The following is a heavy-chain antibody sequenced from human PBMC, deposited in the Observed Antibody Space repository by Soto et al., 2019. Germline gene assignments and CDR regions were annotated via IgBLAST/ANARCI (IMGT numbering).Heavy chain of an antibody. CDR2: IYYSGST. J-gene: IGHJ4*02. D-gene: IGHD3-22*01. Sequence: PSETLSLTCTVSGGSISSSSYYWGWIRQPPGKGLEWIGSIYYSGSTYYNPSLKSRVTISVDTSKNQFSLKLSSVTAADTAVYYCARLPSGYPFDYWGQGALVTVSS. CDR3: ARLPSGYPFDY. CDR1: GGSISSSSYY. V-gene: IGHV4-39*01.